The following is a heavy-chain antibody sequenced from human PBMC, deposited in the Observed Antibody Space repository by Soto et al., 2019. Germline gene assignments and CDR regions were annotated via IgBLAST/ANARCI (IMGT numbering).Heavy chain of an antibody. CDR1: GGTFSSYA. D-gene: IGHD3-10*01. V-gene: IGHV1-69*01. Sequence: QVQLVQSGAEVKKPGSSVKVSCKASGGTFSSYAISWVRQAPGQGLEWMGGIIPIFGTANYAQKFQGRVTITADESTSTAYMELSSLRSEDTAVYYCARMYYYGSGSYVDDDEPDYYYYGMDVWGQGTTVTVSS. J-gene: IGHJ6*02. CDR2: IIPIFGTA. CDR3: ARMYYYGSGSYVDDDEPDYYYYGMDV.